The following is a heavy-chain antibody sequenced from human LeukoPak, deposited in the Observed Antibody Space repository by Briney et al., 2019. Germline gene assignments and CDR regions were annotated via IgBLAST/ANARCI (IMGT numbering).Heavy chain of an antibody. CDR3: ARDAGNSGYGCDL. Sequence: PGGSLRLSCAPSGFTFSRHGMHWVRQAPGKGLEWVSHIRSSSETFYADSVKGRFTISRDNARNSLYLQMNNLRGEDTAIYYCARDAGNSGYGCDLWGQGTLVTVSS. CDR2: IRSSSET. J-gene: IGHJ5*02. CDR1: GFTFSRHG. V-gene: IGHV3-48*01. D-gene: IGHD5-12*01.